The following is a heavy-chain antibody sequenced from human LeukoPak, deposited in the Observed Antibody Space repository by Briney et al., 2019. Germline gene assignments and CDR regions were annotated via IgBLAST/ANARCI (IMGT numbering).Heavy chain of an antibody. V-gene: IGHV3-7*04. J-gene: IGHJ2*01. Sequence: GESLKISCAVSGLNFRSFWMSWVRQAPGEGLEWVVNIKQDEAEKFYVDSVKGRFTISRDNAKNSLYLQMNSLRVEDSAVYYCARGFYFSMTELYYLDLWGRGTLVTVSS. CDR2: IKQDEAEK. CDR3: ARGFYFSMTELYYLDL. CDR1: GLNFRSFW. D-gene: IGHD2-8*01.